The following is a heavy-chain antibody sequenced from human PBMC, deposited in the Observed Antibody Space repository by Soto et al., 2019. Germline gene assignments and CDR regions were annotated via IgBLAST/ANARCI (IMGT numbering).Heavy chain of an antibody. CDR1: GYTFTSYY. V-gene: IGHV1-46*03. D-gene: IGHD2-21*02. Sequence: ASVKVSCKASGYTFTSYYMNWVRQAPGQGLEWLGIINPSVGYTTYPQRFLGRSTIPSDTSASTVHMELGSLTAEDTAVYCFASGGGIVVVTAPYEHWGQGTLVTVSS. CDR3: ASGGGIVVVTAPYEH. J-gene: IGHJ4*02. CDR2: INPSVGYT.